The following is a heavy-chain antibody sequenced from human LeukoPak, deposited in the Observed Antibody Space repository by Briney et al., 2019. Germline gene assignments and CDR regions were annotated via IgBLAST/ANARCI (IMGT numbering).Heavy chain of an antibody. D-gene: IGHD3-22*01. Sequence: ASVKVSCKASGYTFTSYYMHWVRQAPGQGLEWMGIINPSGGSTSYAQKFQGRVTMTRDTSTSTVYMELSSLRSEDTAVYYCASEDSSGYYSGNYYYYGMDVWGQGTTVTVSS. CDR3: ASEDSSGYYSGNYYYYGMDV. V-gene: IGHV1-46*01. J-gene: IGHJ6*02. CDR2: INPSGGST. CDR1: GYTFTSYY.